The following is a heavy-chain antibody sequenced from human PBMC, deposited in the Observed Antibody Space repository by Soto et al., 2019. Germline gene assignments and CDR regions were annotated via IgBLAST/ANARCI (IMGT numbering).Heavy chain of an antibody. CDR2: IYHSGST. CDR1: GGSISSGGYS. Sequence: PSETLSLTCAVSGGSISSGGYSWSWIRQPPGKGLEWIGYIYHSGSTYYNPSLKSRVTISVDRSKNQFSLKLSSVTAADTAVYYCARVHRVFYDFRSGYLDTWGQGTLVTVSS. CDR3: ARVHRVFYDFRSGYLDT. D-gene: IGHD3-3*01. J-gene: IGHJ5*02. V-gene: IGHV4-30-2*01.